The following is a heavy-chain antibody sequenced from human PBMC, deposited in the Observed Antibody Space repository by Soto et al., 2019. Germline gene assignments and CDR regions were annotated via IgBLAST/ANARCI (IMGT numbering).Heavy chain of an antibody. Sequence: QVQLQQWGAGPLRPLETLSLTCGVSGGSFSGYYWAWIRQSPGKGLEWIGEINELGSINYNPSLKSRVSISVDTSKNHYSLNLRSVTAADTAVYYCARESHDILTGPPWAWYFDLWGRGTLVTVSS. J-gene: IGHJ2*01. D-gene: IGHD3-9*01. V-gene: IGHV4-34*01. CDR2: INELGSI. CDR3: ARESHDILTGPPWAWYFDL. CDR1: GGSFSGYY.